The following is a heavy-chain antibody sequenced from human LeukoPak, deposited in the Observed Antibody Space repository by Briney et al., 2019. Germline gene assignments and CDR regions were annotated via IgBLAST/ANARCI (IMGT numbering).Heavy chain of an antibody. Sequence: VGSLTLSCAASGFTFSSYWMRWVRHAPGKGLEWVANIKQDGSEKYYVDSVKARFTISRDNAKNSLYLQMNSLRAEDTAVYYCARVMRQRWLQTWGQGTLVTVSS. D-gene: IGHD5-24*01. CDR1: GFTFSSYW. CDR3: ARVMRQRWLQT. V-gene: IGHV3-7*05. CDR2: IKQDGSEK. J-gene: IGHJ4*02.